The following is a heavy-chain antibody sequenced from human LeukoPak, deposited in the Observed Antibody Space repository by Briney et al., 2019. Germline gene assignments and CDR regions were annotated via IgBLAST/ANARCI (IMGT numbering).Heavy chain of an antibody. Sequence: GRSLRLSCAASGFTFSEYAMHWVRQAPGKGLEWVAVISYDGRQKYYGDSAKGRFTISRDNSKNTLYLQMNSLRAEDTAVYYCARDYRNRDGYNERKSYAFDIWGQGTMVTVSS. V-gene: IGHV3-30*14. CDR3: ARDYRNRDGYNERKSYAFDI. J-gene: IGHJ3*02. D-gene: IGHD5-24*01. CDR1: GFTFSEYA. CDR2: ISYDGRQK.